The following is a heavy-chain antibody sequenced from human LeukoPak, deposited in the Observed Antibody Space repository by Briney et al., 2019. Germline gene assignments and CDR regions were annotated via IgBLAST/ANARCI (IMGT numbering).Heavy chain of an antibody. CDR1: GGSLNNLF. V-gene: IGHV4-59*01. CDR3: AREGPLGKYYDY. J-gene: IGHJ4*02. Sequence: SETLSLTCTVSGGSLNNLFWTWIRQPPGKGLEWIGYFSYSGGTTYNPSLKSRVTISIDTSKNQFSLNLNSVTAADTAVYYCAREGPLGKYYDYWGTGTLVTVSS. CDR2: FSYSGGT. D-gene: IGHD3-16*01.